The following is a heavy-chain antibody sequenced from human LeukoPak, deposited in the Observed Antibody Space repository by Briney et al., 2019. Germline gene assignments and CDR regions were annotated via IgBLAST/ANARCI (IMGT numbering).Heavy chain of an antibody. Sequence: PSQTLSLTCTVSGNSISSGDNYWGWIRQPPGKGLEWIGSIYHSGSTYYNPSLKSRVTISVDTSKNQFSLKLSSVTAADTAVYYCARDESGSYYFDYWGQGTLVTVSS. J-gene: IGHJ4*02. V-gene: IGHV4-38-2*02. CDR1: GNSISSGDNY. CDR2: IYHSGST. CDR3: ARDESGSYYFDY. D-gene: IGHD1-26*01.